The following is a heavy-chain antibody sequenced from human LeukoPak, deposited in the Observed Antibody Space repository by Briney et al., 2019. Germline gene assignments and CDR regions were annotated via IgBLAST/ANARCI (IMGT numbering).Heavy chain of an antibody. D-gene: IGHD2-21*01. CDR1: GFTFSSYG. J-gene: IGHJ4*02. V-gene: IGHV3-30*02. CDR3: AKDEYSGDYFDY. Sequence: TGGSLRLSCAASGFTFSSYGMHWVRQAPGKGLEWVAFIRYDGSNKYYADSVKGRFTISRDNSKNTLYLQMNSLRAEDTAVYYCAKDEYSGDYFDYWGQGTLVTVSS. CDR2: IRYDGSNK.